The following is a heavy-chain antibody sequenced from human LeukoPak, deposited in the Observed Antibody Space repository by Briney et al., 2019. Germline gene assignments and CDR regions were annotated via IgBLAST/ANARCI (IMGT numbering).Heavy chain of an antibody. D-gene: IGHD3-22*01. CDR1: GFTFSSYS. J-gene: IGHJ5*02. CDR3: ARGSDSSGYYYDSWFDP. V-gene: IGHV3-21*01. Sequence: PGGSLRLSCAASGFTFSSYSMNWVRQAPGKGLEWVSSISSSRYIYSADSVKGRFTISRDNAKNSLYLQMNSLRAEDTAVYYCARGSDSSGYYYDSWFDPWGQGTLVTVSS. CDR2: ISSSRYI.